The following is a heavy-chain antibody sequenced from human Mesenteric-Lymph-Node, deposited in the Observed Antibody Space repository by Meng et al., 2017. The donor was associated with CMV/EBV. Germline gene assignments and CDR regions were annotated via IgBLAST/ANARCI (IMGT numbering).Heavy chain of an antibody. Sequence: ASVKVSCKASGYTFTDYYIHWVRQAPGQGLEWMGWINPNTGGTVSAQKFQGRVTMTRNTSISTAYMELSSLRSEDTAVYYCAREDTIFGVEAYYGMDVWGQGTTVTVSS. J-gene: IGHJ6*02. CDR2: INPNTGGT. D-gene: IGHD3-3*01. CDR3: AREDTIFGVEAYYGMDV. CDR1: GYTFTDYY. V-gene: IGHV1-2*02.